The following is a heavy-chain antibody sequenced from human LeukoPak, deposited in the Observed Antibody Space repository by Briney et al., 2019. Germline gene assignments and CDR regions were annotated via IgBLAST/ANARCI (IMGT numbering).Heavy chain of an antibody. D-gene: IGHD2-2*01. Sequence: PSETLSLTCTVSGGSISSGAYYWSWIRQPPGKGLEWIGYIYYSGSTYYNPSLKSRVTISVDTSKNQFSLKLSSVTAADTAVYYCARDPLGYCSSTSCPPDYWGQGTLVTVSS. CDR2: IYYSGST. CDR3: ARDPLGYCSSTSCPPDY. J-gene: IGHJ4*02. V-gene: IGHV4-30-4*08. CDR1: GGSISSGAYY.